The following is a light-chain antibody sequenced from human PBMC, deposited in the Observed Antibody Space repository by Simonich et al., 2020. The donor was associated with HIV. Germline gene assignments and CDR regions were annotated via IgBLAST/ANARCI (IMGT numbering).Light chain of an antibody. CDR3: QSYDSSLSAL. V-gene: IGLV1-40*01. CDR2: GNS. J-gene: IGLJ2*01. CDR1: SSNIGAGYD. Sequence: QSVLTQPPSVSGAPGQRVTISCTGSSSNIGAGYDVHWYQQIPGTAPKLLIYGNSNRPSGVPDRCSGSKSGTAASLAITGLQAEDEADYYCQSYDSSLSALFGGGTKLTVL.